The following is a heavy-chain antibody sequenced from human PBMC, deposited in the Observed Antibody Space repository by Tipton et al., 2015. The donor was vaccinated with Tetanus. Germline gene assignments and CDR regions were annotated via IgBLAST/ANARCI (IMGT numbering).Heavy chain of an antibody. V-gene: IGHV1-46*01. J-gene: IGHJ4*02. D-gene: IGHD6-19*01. CDR3: ARDWGLIAVAGTDPGDY. CDR1: GYTFTSYY. CDR2: INPSGRST. Sequence: QMQLVQSGAEVKKPGASVKVSCKASGYTFTSYYMHWVRQAPGQALERMGIINPSGRSTSYAQKFQGRVTMTRDTSTSPVYMELSSLRFEDTAVYYCARDWGLIAVAGTDPGDYWGQGTLVTVSS.